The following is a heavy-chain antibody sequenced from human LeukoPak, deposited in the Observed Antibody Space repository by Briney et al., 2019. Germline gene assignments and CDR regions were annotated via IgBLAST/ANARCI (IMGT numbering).Heavy chain of an antibody. D-gene: IGHD2-2*01. CDR3: ASSMGYCSSTSCYFDY. J-gene: IGHJ4*02. CDR2: ISSSSSTI. CDR1: GFTFSSYS. V-gene: IGHV3-48*04. Sequence: GGSLRLSCAASGFTFSSYSMNWVRQAPGKGLEWVSYISSSSSTIYYADSVKGRFTISRDNAKNSLYLQMNSLRAENTAVYYCASSMGYCSSTSCYFDYWGQGTLVTISS.